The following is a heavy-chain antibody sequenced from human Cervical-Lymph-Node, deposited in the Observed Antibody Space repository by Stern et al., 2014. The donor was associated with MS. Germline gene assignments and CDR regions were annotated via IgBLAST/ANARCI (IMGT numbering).Heavy chain of an antibody. CDR1: GFTFSSYS. D-gene: IGHD1-1*01. Sequence: EVQLVESGGGLVQPGGSLRLSCAASGFTFSSYSMNWVRQAPGKGLEWVSYISRSSSTIYYADSVKGRFTISRDNAKNSLYLQMNSLRDEDTAVYYCARNPGSQDYYYYYGMDVWCQGTTGTVSS. J-gene: IGHJ6*02. V-gene: IGHV3-48*02. CDR2: ISRSSSTI. CDR3: ARNPGSQDYYYYYGMDV.